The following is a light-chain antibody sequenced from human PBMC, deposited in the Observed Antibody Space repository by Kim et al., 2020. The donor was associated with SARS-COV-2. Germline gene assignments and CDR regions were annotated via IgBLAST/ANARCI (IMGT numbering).Light chain of an antibody. Sequence: QSVLTQPPSVSAAPGQKITISCSAGNSGFGLNSVSWYQQLPGKAPKLLIYDTTERPSGIPGRFSGSKSGTSATLAITGLQTGDEADYYCATWDPALNSVVFAGGTQLTVL. CDR3: ATWDPALNSVV. CDR2: DTT. V-gene: IGLV1-51*01. J-gene: IGLJ2*01. CDR1: NSGFGLNS.